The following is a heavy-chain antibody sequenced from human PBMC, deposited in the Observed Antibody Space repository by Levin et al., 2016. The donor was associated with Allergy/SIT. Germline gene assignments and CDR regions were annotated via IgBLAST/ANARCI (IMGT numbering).Heavy chain of an antibody. CDR2: ISSSSSYI. V-gene: IGHV3-21*01. J-gene: IGHJ4*02. Sequence: WIRQPPGKGLEWVSSISSSSSYIYYADSVKGRFTISRDNAKNSLYLQLNSLGAEDTAVYYCASGGTDGYIYSPRHLDYWGQGTLVTVPQ. D-gene: IGHD5-24*01. CDR3: ASGGTDGYIYSPRHLDY.